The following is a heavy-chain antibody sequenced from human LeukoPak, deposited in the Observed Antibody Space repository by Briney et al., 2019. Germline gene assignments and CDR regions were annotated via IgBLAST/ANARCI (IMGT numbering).Heavy chain of an antibody. CDR3: AKKSVPNTPPTFDY. J-gene: IGHJ4*02. CDR1: GFTFSGYG. V-gene: IGHV3-30*02. CDR2: IRYDGNNK. Sequence: GGSLRLSCAASGFTFSGYGMHWVRQAPGKGLEWVAFIRYDGNNKYYADSVKGRFTISRDNSKNTLYLQMNSLRAEDTAVYYCAKKSVPNTPPTFDYWGQGTLVTVSS. D-gene: IGHD2-2*02.